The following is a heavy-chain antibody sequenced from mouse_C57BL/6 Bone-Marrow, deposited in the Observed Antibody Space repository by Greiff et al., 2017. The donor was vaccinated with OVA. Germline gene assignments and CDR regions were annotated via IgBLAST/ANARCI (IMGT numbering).Heavy chain of an antibody. CDR2: IYPRSGNT. Sequence: QVQLQQSGAELAMPGASVKLSCKASGYTFTSYGISWVKQRTGQGLEWIGEIYPRSGNTYYNEKFKCKATLTADKSSSTAYMELRSLTSEDSAVYFCAHPYYSNCHWYFDVWGTGTTVTVSS. CDR3: AHPYYSNCHWYFDV. V-gene: IGHV1-81*01. CDR1: GYTFTSYG. J-gene: IGHJ1*03. D-gene: IGHD2-5*01.